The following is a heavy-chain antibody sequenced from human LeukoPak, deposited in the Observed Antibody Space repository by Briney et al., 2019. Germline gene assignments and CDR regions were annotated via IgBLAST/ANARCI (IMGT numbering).Heavy chain of an antibody. V-gene: IGHV3-53*01. CDR1: GFSVSSNY. Sequence: GGSLRLSCAVSGFSVSSNYMHWVRQAPGKGLQWVAVVYGAETANYADSVRGRFTISRDNAENTLYLQMNNLRVEDTALYYCGTMSNYDSGGYYDSWGLGTLVTVSS. J-gene: IGHJ5*01. CDR3: GTMSNYDSGGYYDS. CDR2: VYGAETA. D-gene: IGHD3-22*01.